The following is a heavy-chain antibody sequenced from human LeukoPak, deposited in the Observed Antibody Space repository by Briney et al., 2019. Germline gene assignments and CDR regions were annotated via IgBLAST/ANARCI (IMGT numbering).Heavy chain of an antibody. CDR2: ISSSSSTI. CDR3: AKAHEMATILDAFDI. D-gene: IGHD5-24*01. Sequence: GGSLRLSCAASGFTFSSYSMNWVRQAPGKGLEWVSYISSSSSTIYYADSVKGRFTISRDNAKNSLYLQMNSLRAEDTAVYYCAKAHEMATILDAFDIWGQGTMVTVSS. J-gene: IGHJ3*02. CDR1: GFTFSSYS. V-gene: IGHV3-48*04.